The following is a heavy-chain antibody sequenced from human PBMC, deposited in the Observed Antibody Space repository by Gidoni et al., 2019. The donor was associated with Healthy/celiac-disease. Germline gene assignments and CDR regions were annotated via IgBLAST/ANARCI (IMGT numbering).Heavy chain of an antibody. V-gene: IGHV3-49*03. D-gene: IGHD2-2*01. J-gene: IGHJ4*02. CDR3: TRECSSTSCYGY. CDR2: IRSKAYGGTT. CDR1: GFTFGDYA. Sequence: EVQLVESGGGLVQPGRSLRLSCTASGFTFGDYAMSWFRQASGKGLEWVGFIRSKAYGGTTEYAASVKGRFTISRDDSKSIAYLQMNSLKTEDTAVYYCTRECSSTSCYGYWGQGTLVTVSS.